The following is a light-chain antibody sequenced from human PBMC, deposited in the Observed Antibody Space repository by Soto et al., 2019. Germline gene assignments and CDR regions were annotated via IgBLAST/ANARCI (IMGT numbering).Light chain of an antibody. CDR2: EAS. J-gene: IGKJ5*01. CDR1: QSVSSN. V-gene: IGKV3-15*01. Sequence: EIVMTQSPATLSVSPGDRATLSCRASQSVSSNLAWYQHKPGQAPRLLIYEASTRATGVPARFSGSGSETEFTLSISSLQSEDFAVYYCQQYNKWPPITFGQGTRLEIK. CDR3: QQYNKWPPIT.